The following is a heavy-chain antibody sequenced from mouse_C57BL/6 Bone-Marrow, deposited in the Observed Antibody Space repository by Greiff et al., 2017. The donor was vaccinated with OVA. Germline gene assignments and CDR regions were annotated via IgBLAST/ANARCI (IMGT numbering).Heavy chain of an antibody. J-gene: IGHJ4*01. CDR3: ARKIGSSYVRGYYAMDY. D-gene: IGHD1-1*01. CDR1: GYTFTSYG. Sequence: QVHVKQSGAELARPGASVKLSCKASGYTFTSYGISWVKQRTGQGLEWIGEIYPRSGNTYYNEKFKGKATLTADKSSSTAYMELRSLTSEDSAVYFCARKIGSSYVRGYYAMDYWGQGTSVTVSS. V-gene: IGHV1-81*01. CDR2: IYPRSGNT.